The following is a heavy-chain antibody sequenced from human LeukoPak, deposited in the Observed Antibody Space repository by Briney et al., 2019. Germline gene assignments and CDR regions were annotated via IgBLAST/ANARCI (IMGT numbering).Heavy chain of an antibody. Sequence: SETLSLTCAVSGGSISSRNWWSWVRQPPGKGLEWIGEIYHSGSTNYNPSLKTRVTISVDTSKNQFSLNLSSVTAADTAMYYCARAVGTSRNFFDYWGQGTLVTVSS. CDR2: IYHSGST. V-gene: IGHV4-4*02. CDR1: GGSISSRNW. CDR3: ARAVGTSRNFFDY. J-gene: IGHJ4*02. D-gene: IGHD4-23*01.